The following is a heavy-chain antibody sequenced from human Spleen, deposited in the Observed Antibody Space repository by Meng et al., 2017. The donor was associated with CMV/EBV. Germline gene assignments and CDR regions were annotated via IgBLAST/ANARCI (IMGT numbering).Heavy chain of an antibody. D-gene: IGHD2-2*01. CDR3: ARWGHEGYCSSTSCYSDYLGDY. CDR2: IKQDGSEQ. V-gene: IGHV3-7*01. Sequence: YWMGWVRQAPGKGLEWMANIKQDGSEQYYVDSVKGRFTISRDNAKNSLYLQMNSLRAEDTAVYYCARWGHEGYCSSTSCYSDYLGDYWGQGTLVTVSS. J-gene: IGHJ4*02. CDR1: YW.